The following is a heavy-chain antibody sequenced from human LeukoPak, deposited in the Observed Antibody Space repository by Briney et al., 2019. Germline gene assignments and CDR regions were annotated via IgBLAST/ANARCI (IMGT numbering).Heavy chain of an antibody. Sequence: GGSLRLSCAASGFTFDDYAMHWVRQAPGKGLEWVSGISWNSGSIGYADSVKGRFTISRDNAKNSLYLQMNSLRAEDTALYYCAKTRYFDWLSLLDYWGQGTLVTVSS. CDR3: AKTRYFDWLSLLDY. CDR2: ISWNSGSI. D-gene: IGHD3-9*01. V-gene: IGHV3-9*01. CDR1: GFTFDDYA. J-gene: IGHJ4*02.